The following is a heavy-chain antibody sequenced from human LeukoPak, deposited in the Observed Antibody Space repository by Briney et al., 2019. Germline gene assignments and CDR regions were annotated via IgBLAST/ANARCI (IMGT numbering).Heavy chain of an antibody. V-gene: IGHV3-30*03. D-gene: IGHD3-10*01. J-gene: IGHJ3*02. CDR1: GFTFSSYG. CDR3: ARMLRPLVRGNRDAFDI. CDR2: ISYDGSNK. Sequence: PGGSLRLSCAASGFTFSSYGMHWVRQAPGKGLEWVAVISYDGSNKYYADSVKGRFTISRDNSKNTLYLQMNSLRAEDTAVYYCARMLRPLVRGNRDAFDIWGQGTMVTVSS.